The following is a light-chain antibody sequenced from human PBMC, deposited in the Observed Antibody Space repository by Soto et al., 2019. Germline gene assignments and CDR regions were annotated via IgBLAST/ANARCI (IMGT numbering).Light chain of an antibody. V-gene: IGKV3-20*01. CDR2: GAS. Sequence: DIVLTQSPGTLSRSPGERATLSCSSSQSVSNNYLAWYQQKPGQAPRLIIYGASNRATGIPDSFSRSGSGTDFTLTTSTLEPEDFAVYYCQQYGSSGTFGQGTKADIK. CDR1: QSVSNNY. J-gene: IGKJ1*01. CDR3: QQYGSSGT.